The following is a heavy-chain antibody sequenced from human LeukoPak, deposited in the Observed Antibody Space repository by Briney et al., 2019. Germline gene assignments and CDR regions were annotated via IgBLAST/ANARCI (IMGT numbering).Heavy chain of an antibody. CDR2: IYYSGST. V-gene: IGHV4-59*08. CDR3: ARHGSYCGGDCYRDAFDI. D-gene: IGHD2-21*02. J-gene: IGHJ3*02. CDR1: GGSISSYY. Sequence: SETLSLACTVSGGSISSYYWSWIRQPPGKGLEWIGYIYYSGSTNYNPSLKSRVTISVDTSKNQFSLKLSSVTAADTAVYYCARHGSYCGGDCYRDAFDIWGQGTMVTVSS.